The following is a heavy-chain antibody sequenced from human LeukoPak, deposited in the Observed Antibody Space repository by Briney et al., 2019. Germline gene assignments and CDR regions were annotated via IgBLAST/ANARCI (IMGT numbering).Heavy chain of an antibody. CDR3: ARVRFFYYGMDV. CDR2: VDPNSEGT. D-gene: IGHD3-3*01. V-gene: IGHV1-2*02. CDR1: GYTFTDCY. J-gene: IGHJ6*02. Sequence: ASAKVSCKASGYTFTDCYIHWVRQVPGQGLEWMGWVDPNSEGTNYAQKFQGRVTMTRDTSISTAYMELSRLRSDDTAVYYCARVRFFYYGMDVWGQGTTVTVSS.